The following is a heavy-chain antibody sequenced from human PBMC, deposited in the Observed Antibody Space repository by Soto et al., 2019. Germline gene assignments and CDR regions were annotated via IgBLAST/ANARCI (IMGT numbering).Heavy chain of an antibody. J-gene: IGHJ2*01. CDR2: INSFSGDT. Sequence: QVQLVQSGAEVKKPGASVKVSCKASGYTFTHYGITWVRQAPGQGLEWMGWINSFSGDTNYPQKLQGRLTMTTDTSTNTVYMELRNLRSDDTAVYYCARDLHSGRKYWYFDIWGRGTLLTVSS. V-gene: IGHV1-18*01. D-gene: IGHD2-15*01. CDR3: ARDLHSGRKYWYFDI. CDR1: GYTFTHYG.